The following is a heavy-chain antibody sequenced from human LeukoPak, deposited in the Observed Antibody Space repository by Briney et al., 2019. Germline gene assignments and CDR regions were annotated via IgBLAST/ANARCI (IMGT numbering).Heavy chain of an antibody. D-gene: IGHD6-19*01. J-gene: IGHJ4*02. V-gene: IGHV4-59*08. CDR3: ARLAPGSGYFDY. CDR2: LYYSGST. CDR1: GGSIGSYY. Sequence: TSETLSLTCTVSGGSIGSYYWNWMRQPPGKGLEWIGYLYYSGSTNYNPSLKSRVTISVDTSKNQFSLKLSSVTAADTAVYYCARLAPGSGYFDYWGQGTLVTVSS.